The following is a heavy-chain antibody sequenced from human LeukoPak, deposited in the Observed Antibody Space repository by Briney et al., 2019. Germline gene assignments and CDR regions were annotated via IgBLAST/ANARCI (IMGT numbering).Heavy chain of an antibody. Sequence: SETLSLTCAVYGGSFSGYYWSWIRQPPGKGLEWIGEINHSGSTYYNPSLKSRVTISVDTSKNQFSLKLSSVTAADTAVYYCAGNVDTALSDTRAFDYWGQGTLVTVSS. D-gene: IGHD5-18*01. J-gene: IGHJ4*02. CDR1: GGSFSGYY. V-gene: IGHV4-34*01. CDR2: INHSGST. CDR3: AGNVDTALSDTRAFDY.